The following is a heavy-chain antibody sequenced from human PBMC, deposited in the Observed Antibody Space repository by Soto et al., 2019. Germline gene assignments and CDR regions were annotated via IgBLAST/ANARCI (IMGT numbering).Heavy chain of an antibody. Sequence: GESLKISCKGSGYSFTSYWIGWVRQMPGKGLEWMGIIYPGDSDTRYSPSFQGQVTISADKSISTAYLQWSSLKASDTAMYYCARLRYCSGGSCHGYNWFGPWGQGTLVTVSS. J-gene: IGHJ5*02. CDR2: IYPGDSDT. CDR1: GYSFTSYW. V-gene: IGHV5-51*01. D-gene: IGHD2-15*01. CDR3: ARLRYCSGGSCHGYNWFGP.